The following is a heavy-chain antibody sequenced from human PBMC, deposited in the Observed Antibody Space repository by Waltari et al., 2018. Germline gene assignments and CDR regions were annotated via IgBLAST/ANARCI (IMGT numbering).Heavy chain of an antibody. J-gene: IGHJ4*02. CDR3: TTGGGLSQY. V-gene: IGHV3-74*01. CDR1: GFTFSSSS. Sequence: EVQLVESGGGLVQPGGSLRLSCAASGFTFSSSSMHWVRQAPGKGLVVVSLINGDGSSTVYVDSGKGRFTISRDNAKNTVLLQMNGLRADDTAVYYCTTGGGLSQYWGRGTLVTVSS. CDR2: INGDGSST. D-gene: IGHD1-1*01.